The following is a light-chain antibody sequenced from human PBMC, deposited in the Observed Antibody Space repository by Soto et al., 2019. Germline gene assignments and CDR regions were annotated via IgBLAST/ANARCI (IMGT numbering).Light chain of an antibody. CDR1: QSVSSSY. CDR2: DAS. V-gene: IGKV3-20*01. Sequence: EIVLTQSPGTLSLSPGERATLSCRASQSVSSSYLAWYQQKPGQAPRLLIHDASSRATGISDRFTGSGSGTDFTLTISRLEPEDFAVYYCQQYGSSPRTFGQGTKVDIK. CDR3: QQYGSSPRT. J-gene: IGKJ1*01.